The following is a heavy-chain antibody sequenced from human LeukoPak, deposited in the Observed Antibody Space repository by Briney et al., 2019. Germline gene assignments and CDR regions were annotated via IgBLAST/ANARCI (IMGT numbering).Heavy chain of an antibody. CDR3: ARGGGSSADFRFDY. J-gene: IGHJ4*02. D-gene: IGHD1-26*01. CDR1: AFTSRSYA. Sequence: GGSLRLSCAASAFTSRSYAMHWVRQAPGRGLEYVSGISSIGDTTYYAKSVRGRFTISRDNSKNMLYFQMGSLRPEDMAVYYCARGGGSSADFRFDYWGQGTLVTVSS. CDR2: ISSIGDTT. V-gene: IGHV3-64*01.